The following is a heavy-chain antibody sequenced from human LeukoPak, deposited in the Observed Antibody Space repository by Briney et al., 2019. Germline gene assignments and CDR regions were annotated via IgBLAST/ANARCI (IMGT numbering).Heavy chain of an antibody. CDR3: ARGHLGLNY. D-gene: IGHD3-16*01. Sequence: GGSLRLSCAVSGLTFSSFWMSWVRQAPGKGPEWVASIKQNGRDTYYMDSVKGRFTISRDNAENSLHLQMSSLRADDTAVHYCARGHLGLNYWGQGTLVTVSS. CDR1: GLTFSSFW. V-gene: IGHV3-7*01. J-gene: IGHJ4*02. CDR2: IKQNGRDT.